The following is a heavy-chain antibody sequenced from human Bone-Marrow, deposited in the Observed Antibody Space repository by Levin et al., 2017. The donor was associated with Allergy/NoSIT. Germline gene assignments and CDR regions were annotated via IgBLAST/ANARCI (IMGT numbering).Heavy chain of an antibody. D-gene: IGHD3-10*01. CDR1: GASVSSGFYY. CDR3: GRDRRSSGGITTGVDY. CDR2: VSYNGRT. V-gene: IGHV4-61*01. Sequence: SQTLSLTCTVSGASVSSGFYYWSWIRQPPGKELEWIGYVSYNGRTNYNPSLKSRFTISIDTSKNQFFLNLNSVTAADTAVYYCGRDRRSSGGITTGVDYWGQGTLVTVSS. J-gene: IGHJ4*02.